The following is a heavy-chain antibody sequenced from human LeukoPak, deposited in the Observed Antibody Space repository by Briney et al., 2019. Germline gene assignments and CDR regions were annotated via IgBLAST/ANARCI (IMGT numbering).Heavy chain of an antibody. CDR3: ARWLVTYYDSSGTFDY. CDR1: GYTFTSYG. CDR2: ISAYNGNT. Sequence: ASVKVSCKASGYTFTSYGMSWVRQAPGQGLEWMGWISAYNGNTNYAQKLQGRVTMTTDTSTSTAYMELRSLRSDDTAVYYCARWLVTYYDSSGTFDYWGQGTLVTVSS. D-gene: IGHD3-22*01. J-gene: IGHJ4*02. V-gene: IGHV1-18*01.